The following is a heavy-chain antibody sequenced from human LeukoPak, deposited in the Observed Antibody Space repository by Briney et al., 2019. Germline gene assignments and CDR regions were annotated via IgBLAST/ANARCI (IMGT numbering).Heavy chain of an antibody. J-gene: IGHJ6*03. Sequence: PSETLSLTCTVSGGSISSGTYYWSWIRQPAGKGLEWIGRIYTSGSTSYNPSLNSRVTISIDTSNNQFSLKLSSVTAADTAVYYCARRHPYYDFWSGRAVGYMDVWGKGTTVTVSS. D-gene: IGHD3-3*01. CDR1: GGSISSGTYY. CDR3: ARRHPYYDFWSGRAVGYMDV. CDR2: IYTSGST. V-gene: IGHV4-61*02.